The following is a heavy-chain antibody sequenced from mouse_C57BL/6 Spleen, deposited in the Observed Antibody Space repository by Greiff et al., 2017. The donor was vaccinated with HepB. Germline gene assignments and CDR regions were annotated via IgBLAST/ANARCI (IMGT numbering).Heavy chain of an antibody. J-gene: IGHJ3*01. V-gene: IGHV1-80*01. CDR1: GYAFSSYW. Sequence: VQLVESGAELVKPGASVKISCKASGYAFSSYWMNWVKQRPGKGLEWIGQIYPGDGDTNYNGKFQGKATLTADKSSSTAYMQLSSLTSEDSAVYFCARYDYGISAWFAYWGQGTLVTVSA. CDR3: ARYDYGISAWFAY. CDR2: IYPGDGDT. D-gene: IGHD1-1*01.